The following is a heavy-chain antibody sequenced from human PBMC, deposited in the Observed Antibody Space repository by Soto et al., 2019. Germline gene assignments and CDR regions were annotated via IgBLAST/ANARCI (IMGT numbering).Heavy chain of an antibody. D-gene: IGHD6-13*01. CDR3: AKVGRIAAAGTWFDP. J-gene: IGHJ5*02. CDR1: AGSISGSF. V-gene: IGHV4-59*01. CDR2: IYYSGST. Sequence: SETLSLTCAVSAGSISGSFWSWIRQSPGRELELFGYIYYSGSTYYNPALKSRITISIDTSRNQFSLKMSSVTDADTAVYYCAKVGRIAAAGTWFDPWGQGTPVTVSS.